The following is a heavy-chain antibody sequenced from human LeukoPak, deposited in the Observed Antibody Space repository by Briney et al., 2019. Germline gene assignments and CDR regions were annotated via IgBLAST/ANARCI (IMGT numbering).Heavy chain of an antibody. J-gene: IGHJ6*02. CDR2: INHSGST. D-gene: IGHD3-22*01. V-gene: IGHV4-34*01. Sequence: SETLSLTCAVYGGSFNGYYWSWIRQSPGKGLEWIGEINHSGSTNYNPSLKSRVTISVDTSKNQFSLKLSSVTAADTAVYYCARGRGSSGYYVNYYYYGMDVWGQGTTVTVSS. CDR3: ARGRGSSGYYVNYYYYGMDV. CDR1: GGSFNGYY.